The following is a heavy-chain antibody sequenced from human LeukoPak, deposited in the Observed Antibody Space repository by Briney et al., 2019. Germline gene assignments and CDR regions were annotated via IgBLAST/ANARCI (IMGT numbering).Heavy chain of an antibody. CDR2: ISSSGSTI. CDR1: GFTFSSYE. V-gene: IGHV3-48*03. J-gene: IGHJ6*02. Sequence: GGSLRLSCAASGFTFSSYEMNWVRQAPGKGLEWVSYISSSGSTIYYADSVKGRFTISRDNAKNSLYLQMNSLRAEDTAVYYCARNGYSYGYYYGMDVWGQGTTVTVSS. D-gene: IGHD5-18*01. CDR3: ARNGYSYGYYYGMDV.